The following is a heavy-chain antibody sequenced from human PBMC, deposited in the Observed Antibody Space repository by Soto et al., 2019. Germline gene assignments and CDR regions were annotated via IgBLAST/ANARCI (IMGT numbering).Heavy chain of an antibody. V-gene: IGHV4-30-4*01. CDR2: ISYGGST. D-gene: IGHD2-8*02. CDR1: GGSISSGNFY. CDR3: ARDKITGLFDY. J-gene: IGHJ4*02. Sequence: TLSLTCTVSGGSISSGNFYWSWIRQPPGKGLEWIGFISYGGSTYYSASLKSRFTISVDTSKNQFSLKLTSVTAADTAVDYCARDKITGLFDYWGQGTLVTVSS.